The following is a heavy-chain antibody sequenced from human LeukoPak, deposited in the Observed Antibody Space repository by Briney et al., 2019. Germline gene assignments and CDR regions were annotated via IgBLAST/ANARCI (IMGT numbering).Heavy chain of an antibody. CDR3: AKGSSPDYYGSGRFDS. J-gene: IGHJ5*01. CDR1: GFTFSNYV. V-gene: IGHV3-23*01. D-gene: IGHD3-10*01. Sequence: GGSLGLSCAASGFTFSNYVMSWVRRAPEKGLQWVSSISGSGGSTYYADSVKGRFTISRDSSKNTVYLQMNSLRAEGTAVYFCAKGSSPDYYGSGRFDSWGQGILVTVSS. CDR2: ISGSGGST.